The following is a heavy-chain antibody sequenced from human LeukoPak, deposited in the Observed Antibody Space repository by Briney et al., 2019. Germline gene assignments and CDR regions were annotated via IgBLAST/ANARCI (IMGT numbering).Heavy chain of an antibody. CDR2: FDPEDGET. J-gene: IGHJ6*02. V-gene: IGHV1-24*01. CDR3: ATGSYCSGGSCYSWEDYYYYGMDV. CDR1: GYTLTELS. Sequence: ASVKVSCKVSGYTLTELSMHWVRQAPGKGLEWMGGFDPEDGETIYAQKFQGRVTMTEDTSTDTAYMELSSLRSEDTAVYYCATGSYCSGGSCYSWEDYYYYGMDVWGQGTTVTVSS. D-gene: IGHD2-15*01.